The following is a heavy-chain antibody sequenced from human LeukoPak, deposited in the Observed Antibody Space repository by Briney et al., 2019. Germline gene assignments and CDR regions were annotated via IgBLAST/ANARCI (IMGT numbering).Heavy chain of an antibody. D-gene: IGHD2-2*01. J-gene: IGHJ3*02. CDR2: ISYDGSNT. CDR3: SCLDAFDI. CDR1: GFTCSSYD. Sequence: GGSLRLSCAASGFTCSSYDMHWVRETPGKGLEWVAGISYDGSNTYYADSVKGRFTISRDSSKNTLYLQMNSLRAEDTAVYYCSCLDAFDIWGQGTMVTVSS. V-gene: IGHV3-30*03.